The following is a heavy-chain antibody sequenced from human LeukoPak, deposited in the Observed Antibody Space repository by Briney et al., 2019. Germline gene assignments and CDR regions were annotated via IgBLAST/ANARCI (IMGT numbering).Heavy chain of an antibody. CDR1: GFAFSSYW. CDR3: ARVTGDGYNSGFDY. V-gene: IGHV3-74*01. CDR2: INSDGSTT. Sequence: PGGSRRLSCAASGFAFSSYWMHWVRQAPGKGLVWVSRINSDGSTTSYADSVKGRFTISRDNAKKTLYLQMNSLRVEDTAVYYCARVTGDGYNSGFDYWGQETLVTVSS. D-gene: IGHD5-24*01. J-gene: IGHJ4*02.